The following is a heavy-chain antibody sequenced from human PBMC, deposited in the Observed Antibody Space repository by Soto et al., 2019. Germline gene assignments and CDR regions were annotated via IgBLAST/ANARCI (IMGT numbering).Heavy chain of an antibody. CDR2: ISAYNGNT. V-gene: IGHV1-18*01. J-gene: IGHJ4*02. D-gene: IGHD3-16*01. CDR1: GYTFTSYG. Sequence: QVQLVQSGAEVKKPGASVKVSCKASGYTFTSYGISWVRQAPGQGLEWMGWISAYNGNTNYAQKLQGRVTMTTDTPTGTANMERRSRRSDDRAVYYWAGEGAGWGGLGGAGGTYNEFDYWGQGTLVTVSS. CDR3: AGEGAGWGGLGGAGGTYNEFDY.